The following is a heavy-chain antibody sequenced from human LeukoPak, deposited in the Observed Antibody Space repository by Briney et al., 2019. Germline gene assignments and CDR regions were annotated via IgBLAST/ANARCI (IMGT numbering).Heavy chain of an antibody. D-gene: IGHD3-22*01. J-gene: IGHJ4*02. V-gene: IGHV3-23*01. CDR3: ASHHSYDSSGLAGYFDY. CDR1: GFTFSSYA. CDR2: ASGSGGST. Sequence: PGGSLRLSSAASGFTFSSYAMSWVRQAPGKGLEWVSAASGSGGSTYYADSVKGRFTISRDNSKDTLYLHMNSLRAEDTAVYYCASHHSYDSSGLAGYFDYWGQGTLVTVSS.